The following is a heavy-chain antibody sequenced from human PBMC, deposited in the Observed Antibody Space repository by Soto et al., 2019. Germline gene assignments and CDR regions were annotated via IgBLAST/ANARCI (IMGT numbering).Heavy chain of an antibody. CDR1: GYTFTGYY. V-gene: IGHV1-2*02. Sequence: ASVKVSCKASGYTFTGYYLHWVRQAPGQGLEWMGWLNPNSGATKYTQKFQGRVTMTRDTSISTAYMELSRLTSDDTAVYYCARDPHYHDNSGSDYWGQGTLVTVSS. CDR3: ARDPHYHDNSGSDY. J-gene: IGHJ4*02. D-gene: IGHD3-22*01. CDR2: LNPNSGAT.